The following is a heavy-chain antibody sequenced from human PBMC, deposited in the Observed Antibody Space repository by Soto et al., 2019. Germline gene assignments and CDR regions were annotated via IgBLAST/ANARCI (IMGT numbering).Heavy chain of an antibody. Sequence: QVQVVQSGVEVRRPGSSVKVSCKASGDTFKNCVISWVRQAPGQVLEWMGEIIPLFGTTDFDQRFHGRLKIPTDEATTTAYMELSRLRSEDTATYYCAAELRFGKFTVVWGQGNQVNVSS. CDR2: IIPLFGTT. V-gene: IGHV1-69*01. J-gene: IGHJ1*01. CDR1: GDTFKNCV. CDR3: AAELRFGKFTVV. D-gene: IGHD1-7*01.